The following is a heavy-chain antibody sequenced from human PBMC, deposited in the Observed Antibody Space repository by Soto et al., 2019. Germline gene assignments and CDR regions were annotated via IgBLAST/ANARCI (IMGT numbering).Heavy chain of an antibody. Sequence: SETLSLTCTVSGGSISDYYWSWIRQPPGKGLEWIGYIYYSGSTNYNPSLKSRVTISVDTSKNQFSLKLSSVTAADTAVYYCARVGVGTTHYFYGMDVWGQGTTVTVSS. V-gene: IGHV4-59*01. CDR3: ARVGVGTTHYFYGMDV. D-gene: IGHD1-26*01. J-gene: IGHJ6*02. CDR2: IYYSGST. CDR1: GGSISDYY.